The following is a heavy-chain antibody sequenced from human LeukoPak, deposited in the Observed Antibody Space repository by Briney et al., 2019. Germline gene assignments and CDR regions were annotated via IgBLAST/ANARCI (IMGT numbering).Heavy chain of an antibody. CDR3: ARAYYDSSGYCTGY. D-gene: IGHD3-22*01. Sequence: GGSLRLSCAASGFTFSSYWMSWVRQAPGKGLEWVSSISSSSSYIYYADSVKGRFTISRDNAKNSLYLQMNSLRAEDTAVYYCARAYYDSSGYCTGYWGQGTLVTVSS. CDR2: ISSSSSYI. J-gene: IGHJ4*02. CDR1: GFTFSSYW. V-gene: IGHV3-21*01.